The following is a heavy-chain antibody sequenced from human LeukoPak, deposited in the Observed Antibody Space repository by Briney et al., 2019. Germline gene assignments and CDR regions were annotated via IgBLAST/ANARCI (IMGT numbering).Heavy chain of an antibody. V-gene: IGHV3-74*03. CDR3: ARVSFCPRCNFDY. J-gene: IGHJ4*02. D-gene: IGHD2/OR15-2a*01. CDR2: ISPDGSTA. Sequence: PGESLRLSCAASGFSFSSYWMHWVRQAPGKGLVWVARISPDGSTALSADSVRGRFTISRDNADNTLYLQLNSLRAEDTAVYYCARVSFCPRCNFDYWGQGTLVTVS. CDR1: GFSFSSYW.